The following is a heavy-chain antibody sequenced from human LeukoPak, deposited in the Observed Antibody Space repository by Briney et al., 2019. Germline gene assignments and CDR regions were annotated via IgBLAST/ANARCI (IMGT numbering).Heavy chain of an antibody. J-gene: IGHJ4*02. Sequence: GGSLRLSCAASGFTFSSYSMNWVRQAPGKGLEWVSSISSSSSYKYYADSVKGRFTISRDNAKNSLYLQMNSLRAEDTAVYYCARDGSGSGWYGYWGQGTLVTVSS. D-gene: IGHD6-19*01. CDR2: ISSSSSYK. CDR1: GFTFSSYS. V-gene: IGHV3-21*01. CDR3: ARDGSGSGWYGY.